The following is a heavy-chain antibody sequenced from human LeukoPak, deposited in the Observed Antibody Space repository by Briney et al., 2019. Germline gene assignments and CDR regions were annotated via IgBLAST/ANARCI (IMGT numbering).Heavy chain of an antibody. D-gene: IGHD5-18*01. CDR2: IYPGDSDT. V-gene: IGHV5-51*01. Sequence: GESLKISCKASGYGFTTYWIGWVRQMPGKGLEWMGIIYPGDSDTRYSPSFQGQVTISADKSISAAYLQWSSLKASDTAMYYCARGSSFGSGSHSFDYWGQGTLVTVPS. CDR1: GYGFTTYW. J-gene: IGHJ4*02. CDR3: ARGSSFGSGSHSFDY.